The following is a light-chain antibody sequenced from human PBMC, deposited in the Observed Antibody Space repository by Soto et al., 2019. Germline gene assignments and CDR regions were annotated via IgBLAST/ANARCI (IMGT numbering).Light chain of an antibody. CDR3: QHKKPNPRT. V-gene: IGKV1-5*03. CDR1: QSISSW. J-gene: IGKJ1*01. Sequence: DVQMTQSPSTLSASVGDRVTITCRASQSISSWLAWYKQKPGKAPELLIYQASTLESGVPSRFSGSGSATKSTLPTTSLQLNDFPPNTCQHKKPNPRTLGKGTKV. CDR2: QAS.